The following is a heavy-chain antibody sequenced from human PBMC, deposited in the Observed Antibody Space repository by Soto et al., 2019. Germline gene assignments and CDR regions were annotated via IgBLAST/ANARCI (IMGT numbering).Heavy chain of an antibody. D-gene: IGHD1-26*01. CDR3: AKNPYTGSYDWFDP. CDR1: GFTVRGNY. J-gene: IGHJ5*02. V-gene: IGHV3-66*01. CDR2: IYNDGST. Sequence: HPGGSLRLSCAASGFTVRGNYMSWARQAPGKGLEWVSVIYNDGSTYYAESVKGRFTISSDNSKNTLYLQMNSLRAEDTAVYYCAKNPYTGSYDWFDPWGQGTLVTVSS.